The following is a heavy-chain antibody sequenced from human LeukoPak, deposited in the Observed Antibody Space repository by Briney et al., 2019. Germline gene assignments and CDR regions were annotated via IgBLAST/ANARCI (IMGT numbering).Heavy chain of an antibody. V-gene: IGHV3-30*18. D-gene: IGHD3-10*01. J-gene: IGHJ4*02. CDR2: ISYDGSNK. CDR1: GFTFSSYG. Sequence: GGSLRLSCAASGFTFSSYGMHWVRQAPGKGLEWVAVISYDGSNKYYADSVKGRFTISRDNSKNTLYLQMNSLRAGDTAVYYCAKDEYYGSGSYDTPFDYWGQGTLVTVSS. CDR3: AKDEYYGSGSYDTPFDY.